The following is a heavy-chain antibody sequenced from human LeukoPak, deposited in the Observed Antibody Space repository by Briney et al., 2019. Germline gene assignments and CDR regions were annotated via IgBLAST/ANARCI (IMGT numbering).Heavy chain of an antibody. CDR2: IIPIFGTA. CDR3: ARQAARWEDWFDP. J-gene: IGHJ5*02. D-gene: IGHD6-25*01. Sequence: ASVKVSCKASGGTFSSYAISWVRQAPGQGLEWMGGIIPIFGTANYAQKFQGRVAITADKSTSTVYMELSSLRSEDTAIYYCARQAARWEDWFDPWGQGTLVTVYS. CDR1: GGTFSSYA. V-gene: IGHV1-69*06.